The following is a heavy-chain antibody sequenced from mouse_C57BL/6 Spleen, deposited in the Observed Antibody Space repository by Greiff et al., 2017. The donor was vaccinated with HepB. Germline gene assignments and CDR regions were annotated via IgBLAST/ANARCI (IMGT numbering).Heavy chain of an antibody. D-gene: IGHD1-1*02. CDR3: ARGVLWDLDY. J-gene: IGHJ4*01. V-gene: IGHV1-26*01. Sequence: EVKLMESGPELVKPGASVKISCKASGYTFTDYYMNWVKQSHGKSLEWIGDINPNNGGTSYNQKFKGKATLTVDKSSSTAYMELRSLTSEDSAVYYCARGVLWDLDYWGQGTSVTVSS. CDR2: INPNNGGT. CDR1: GYTFTDYY.